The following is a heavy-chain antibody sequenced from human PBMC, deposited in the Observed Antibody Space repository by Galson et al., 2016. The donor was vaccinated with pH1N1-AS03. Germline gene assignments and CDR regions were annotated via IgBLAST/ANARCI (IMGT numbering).Heavy chain of an antibody. CDR1: GGSITNYY. V-gene: IGHV4-59*01. CDR2: IYYNGPA. J-gene: IGHJ4*02. Sequence: ETLSLTCTVSGGSITNYYWTWIRQPPGKGLEWIGYIYYNGPANYNPSLNSRVTISADTSKKQFFLNLTSVTAAGTAVYFCTRGGTYSSSSPAYFGYWGQGTLVTVSS. CDR3: TRGGTYSSSSPAYFGY. D-gene: IGHD6-6*01.